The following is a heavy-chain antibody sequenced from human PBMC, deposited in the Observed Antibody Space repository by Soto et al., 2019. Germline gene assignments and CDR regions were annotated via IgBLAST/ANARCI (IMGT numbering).Heavy chain of an antibody. V-gene: IGHV4-31*03. CDR3: ARVCGGDCHYGMDV. D-gene: IGHD2-21*02. J-gene: IGHJ6*02. CDR1: GGSISSGGYY. Sequence: SETLSLTCTVSGGSISSGGYYWSWIRQHPGKGLEWIGYIYYSGSTYYNPSLKSRVTISVDTSKNQFSLKLSSVTAADTAVYYCARVCGGDCHYGMDVWGQGTTVT. CDR2: IYYSGST.